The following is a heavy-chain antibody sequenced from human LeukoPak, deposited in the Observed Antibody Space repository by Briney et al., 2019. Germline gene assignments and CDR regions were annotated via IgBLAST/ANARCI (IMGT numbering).Heavy chain of an antibody. CDR2: IKSKTDGGTR. CDR3: TTFDYAAFLI. D-gene: IGHD4/OR15-4a*01. CDR1: GFTSSNAW. V-gene: IGHV3-15*01. Sequence: TSGGSLRLSCAVSGFTSSNAWMSWVRQAPGKGLEWVGRIKSKTDGGTRDYAAPVKGRFTISRDDSKNTLYLQMSSLKTEDTAVYYCTTFDYAAFLIWGQGTMVTVSS. J-gene: IGHJ3*02.